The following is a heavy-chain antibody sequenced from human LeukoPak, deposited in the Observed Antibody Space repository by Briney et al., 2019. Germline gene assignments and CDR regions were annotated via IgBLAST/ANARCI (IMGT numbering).Heavy chain of an antibody. Sequence: ASETLSLTCTVSGGSISSYYWSWIRQPPGKGLEWIGYIYYSGSTNYNPSLKSRVTISVDTSKNQFSLKLSPVTAADTAVYYCARGGRSFDYWGQGTLVTVSS. V-gene: IGHV4-59*01. CDR3: ARGGRSFDY. CDR1: GGSISSYY. J-gene: IGHJ4*02. D-gene: IGHD3-10*01. CDR2: IYYSGST.